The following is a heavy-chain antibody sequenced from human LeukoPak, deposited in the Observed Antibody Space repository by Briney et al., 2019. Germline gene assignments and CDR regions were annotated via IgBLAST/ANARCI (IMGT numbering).Heavy chain of an antibody. V-gene: IGHV1-46*01. CDR3: ARDASYEAARPCLDY. J-gene: IGHJ4*02. D-gene: IGHD6-6*01. Sequence: ASVKVSCKASGYTFTSYYMHWVRQAPGQGLEWMGIINPSGGSTSYAQKFQGRVTMTRDMSTSSVYMELSSLRSEDTAVYYCARDASYEAARPCLDYWGQGTLVIVSS. CDR1: GYTFTSYY. CDR2: INPSGGST.